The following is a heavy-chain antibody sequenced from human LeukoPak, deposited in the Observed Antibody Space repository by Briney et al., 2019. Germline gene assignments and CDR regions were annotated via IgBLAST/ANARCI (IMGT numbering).Heavy chain of an antibody. Sequence: GRSLRLSCAASGFTFSTYAIHWVRQAPGKGLEWVAVISYDGNNMYYADSVKGRFTISRDNSKHTVYLQMNSLRAEDTAVYYCAKALDIVVVVAALDYWGQGTLVTVSS. CDR2: ISYDGNNM. CDR1: GFTFSTYA. CDR3: AKALDIVVVVAALDY. J-gene: IGHJ4*02. V-gene: IGHV3-30-3*01. D-gene: IGHD2-15*01.